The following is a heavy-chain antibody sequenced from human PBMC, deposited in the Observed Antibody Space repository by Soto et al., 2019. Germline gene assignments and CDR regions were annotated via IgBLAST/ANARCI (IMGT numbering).Heavy chain of an antibody. J-gene: IGHJ4*02. D-gene: IGHD3-16*02. CDR2: IFYSGST. Sequence: QLQLQESGPGLVKPSETLSLTCTVSGGSISSSSYYWGWIRQPPGKGLEWIGRIFYSGSTYYNPSLKSRVTISIDTSKNPFSLKLSTVTAADTAVYYCARCPARVRLGELSYHPIDYWGQGTLVTVSS. V-gene: IGHV4-39*01. CDR3: ARCPARVRLGELSYHPIDY. CDR1: GGSISSSSYY.